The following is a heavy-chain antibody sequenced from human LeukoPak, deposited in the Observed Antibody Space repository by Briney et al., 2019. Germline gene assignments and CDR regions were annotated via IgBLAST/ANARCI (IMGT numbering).Heavy chain of an antibody. Sequence: ASVKVSCKVSGYTLTELSMHWVRQAPGQGLEWMGWMNPNSGNTGYAQKVQGRVIMTRDTSTSTVYMELSSLRSEDTAVYYCARSVYTRIAVTEGATNWFDPWGQGTLVTVSS. CDR1: GYTLTELS. D-gene: IGHD6-19*01. CDR2: MNPNSGNT. CDR3: ARSVYTRIAVTEGATNWFDP. V-gene: IGHV1-8*01. J-gene: IGHJ5*02.